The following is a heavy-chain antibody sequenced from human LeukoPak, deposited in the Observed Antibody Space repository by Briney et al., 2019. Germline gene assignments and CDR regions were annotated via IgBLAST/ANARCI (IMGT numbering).Heavy chain of an antibody. D-gene: IGHD1-7*01. Sequence: GGSLRLSCAASGFTFNYAWMSWVRQVPGKGLEWVGQTVSEIDGGTTDYAAPVKGRFTISRGDSKSTLYLQMNSLKIEDTAVYYCTTDEDWNYARKDVWGQGATVIVSS. CDR1: GFTFNYAW. V-gene: IGHV3-15*04. J-gene: IGHJ6*02. CDR2: TVSEIDGGTT. CDR3: TTDEDWNYARKDV.